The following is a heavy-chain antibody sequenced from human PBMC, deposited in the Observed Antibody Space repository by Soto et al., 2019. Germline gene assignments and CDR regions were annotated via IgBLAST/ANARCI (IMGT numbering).Heavy chain of an antibody. Sequence: QVQFVESGGGVVQPGRSLRLSCAASGFTFSRHTMHWVRQAPGKGLEWVAAISDDGSNTYYADSVKGRFTISRDNSKKTLYLQMNSMSSEDTAVHHCAREVYYDFWGGLNTHPYYFDDSGQGTLVTVSS. CDR1: GFTFSRHT. J-gene: IGHJ4*02. CDR2: ISDDGSNT. V-gene: IGHV3-30-3*01. CDR3: AREVYYDFWGGLNTHPYYFDD. D-gene: IGHD3-3*01.